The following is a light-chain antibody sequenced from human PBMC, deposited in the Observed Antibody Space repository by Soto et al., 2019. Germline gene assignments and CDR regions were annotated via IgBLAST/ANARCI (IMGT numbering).Light chain of an antibody. CDR1: QSVTRNY. Sequence: EVVLTQSPATLSLSPGERATPSCRASQSVTRNYLAWFQQKPGQAPRLLIYGASNRATGIPDRFSGSGSGTDFTLTISRLEPEDFAVYYCQQYGGLPRTFGQGTKVEV. CDR3: QQYGGLPRT. J-gene: IGKJ1*01. CDR2: GAS. V-gene: IGKV3-20*01.